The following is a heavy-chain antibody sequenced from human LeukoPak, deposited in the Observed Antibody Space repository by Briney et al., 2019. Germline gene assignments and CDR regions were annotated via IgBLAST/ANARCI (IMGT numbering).Heavy chain of an antibody. CDR3: AKPYGSGSYYPLFPFDY. Sequence: PGGSLRLSCAASGFTFSSYGMHWVRQAPGKGLVWVSRINSDGSSTSYADPVKGRFTMSRDNSKNTLYLQMNSLRAEDSAVYYCAKPYGSGSYYPLFPFDYWGQGTPVTVSS. D-gene: IGHD3-10*01. J-gene: IGHJ4*02. V-gene: IGHV3-74*01. CDR1: GFTFSSYG. CDR2: INSDGSST.